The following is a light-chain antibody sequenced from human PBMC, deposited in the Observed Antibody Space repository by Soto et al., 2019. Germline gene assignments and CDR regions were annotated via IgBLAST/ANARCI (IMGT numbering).Light chain of an antibody. CDR2: EGT. CDR1: SSDVGLYDY. J-gene: IGLJ1*01. V-gene: IGLV2-8*01. Sequence: QSVLTQPPSASGSPGQSVTISCTGTSSDVGLYDYVSWYQQHPGKVPKLLIYEGTQRPSGVPDRFSGSKSGNTASLTVSGLQAEDEADYYCSSYGGNSNYVFGTGTKVTVL. CDR3: SSYGGNSNYV.